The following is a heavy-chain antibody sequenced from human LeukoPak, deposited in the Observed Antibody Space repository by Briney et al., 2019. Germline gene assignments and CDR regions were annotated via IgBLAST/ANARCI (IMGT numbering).Heavy chain of an antibody. CDR1: GDSISTSTYY. V-gene: IGHV4-39*07. CDR3: ARVKFGHILSAHFDY. J-gene: IGHJ4*02. CDR2: IYIGGNT. Sequence: SETLSLTCTVSGDSISTSTYYWGWIRQPPGKGLEWIGTIYIGGNTYYNPSLKSRVTMSVDTSENQFSLRLTSVTAADTAVYFCARVKFGHILSAHFDYWGQGTLVTVSS. D-gene: IGHD3-10*01.